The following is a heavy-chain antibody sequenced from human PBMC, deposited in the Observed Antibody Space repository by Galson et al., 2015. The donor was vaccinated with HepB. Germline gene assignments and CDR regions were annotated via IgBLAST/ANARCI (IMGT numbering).Heavy chain of an antibody. Sequence: LSLTCTVSGGSISSYYWSWIRPAPGKGLEWIGYIYYSGITNYNPSLKSRVTISVDTSKNQFSLKLSSVTAADTAVYYCARERIVWGSGSYFTPWGQGTLVTVSS. D-gene: IGHD3-10*01. CDR2: IYYSGIT. CDR3: ARERIVWGSGSYFTP. CDR1: GGSISSYY. V-gene: IGHV4-59*01. J-gene: IGHJ5*02.